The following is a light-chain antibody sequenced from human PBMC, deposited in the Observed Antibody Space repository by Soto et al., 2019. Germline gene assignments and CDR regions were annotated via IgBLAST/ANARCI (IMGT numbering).Light chain of an antibody. CDR1: QSISSW. CDR2: DAS. J-gene: IGKJ1*01. Sequence: DIQIAQSPSTVSASVVDRFTITCWASQSISSWLAWYQQKPGKAPKLLIYDASSLESGVPSRFSGSGSGTEFTLTITSLQPDDFATYYCQQYNSYPWTFGQGTKVDI. CDR3: QQYNSYPWT. V-gene: IGKV1-5*01.